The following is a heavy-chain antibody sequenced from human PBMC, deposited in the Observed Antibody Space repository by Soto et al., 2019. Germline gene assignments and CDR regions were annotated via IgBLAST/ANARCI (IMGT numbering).Heavy chain of an antibody. CDR3: AHTLYYSSSAYYYYYYMDV. V-gene: IGHV2-26*01. CDR2: IFSNDEK. Sequence: SGPTLVNPTETLTLTCTVSGFSLTNARMGVSWIRQPPGKALEWLAHIFSNDEKSYSTSLRSRLTISKDTSKSQVVLTMSNMDPVDTATYYCAHTLYYSSSAYYYYYYMDVWGKGTTVTVSS. CDR1: GFSLTNARMG. J-gene: IGHJ6*03. D-gene: IGHD6-6*01.